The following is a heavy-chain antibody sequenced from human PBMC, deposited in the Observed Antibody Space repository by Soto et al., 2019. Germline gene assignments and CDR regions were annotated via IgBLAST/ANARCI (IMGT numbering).Heavy chain of an antibody. J-gene: IGHJ4*02. CDR3: TREHVVTIFRRGQRGSFDN. V-gene: IGHV3-21*01. CDR2: ITSGSDYI. D-gene: IGHD3-9*01. CDR1: GFTFSSYT. Sequence: GGSLRLSCAASGFTFSSYTMNWVRQAPGKGLEWVAFITSGSDYIYYADSVKGRFTISRDDANNSLFLQMSSLRAEDTAVYYCTREHVVTIFRRGQRGSFDNWSQGTLVTVSS.